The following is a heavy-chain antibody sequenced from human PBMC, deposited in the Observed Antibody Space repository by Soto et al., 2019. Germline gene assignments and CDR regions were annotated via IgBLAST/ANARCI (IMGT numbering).Heavy chain of an antibody. CDR2: IYYSGNT. V-gene: IGHV4-30-4*01. D-gene: IGHD3-10*01. CDR1: GGSISSGDYY. Sequence: QVQLQESGPGLVKPSQTLSLTCSVSGGSISSGDYYWNWIRQPPGKGLEWIGYIYYSGNTYYNPSLRSRVIISLDRSENQFSLKLSFVTAADTAVYYCARDRYYGSGTYYNFYYGMDVWGQGTTVTVSS. J-gene: IGHJ6*02. CDR3: ARDRYYGSGTYYNFYYGMDV.